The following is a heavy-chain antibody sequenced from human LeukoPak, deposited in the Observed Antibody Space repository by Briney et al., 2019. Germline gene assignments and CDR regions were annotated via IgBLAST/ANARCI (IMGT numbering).Heavy chain of an antibody. V-gene: IGHV1-24*01. CDR1: GYTLTELS. J-gene: IGHJ4*02. D-gene: IGHD3-22*01. Sequence: GASVKVSCKVSGYTLTELSMHWVRQAPGKGLEWMGGFDPEDGETIYAQKFQGRVTMTEDTSTDTAYMELSSLRSEDTAVYYCATDHHSSGPVILSEGGYWGQGTLVTVSS. CDR3: ATDHHSSGPVILSEGGY. CDR2: FDPEDGET.